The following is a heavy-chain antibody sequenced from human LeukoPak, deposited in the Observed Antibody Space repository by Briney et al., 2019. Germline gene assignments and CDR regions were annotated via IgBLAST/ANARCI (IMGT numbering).Heavy chain of an antibody. V-gene: IGHV3-23*01. Sequence: VGSLRLSCAASGFTFSSYAMSWVRQAAGKGLEWVSAISGSGGSTYYADSVKGRFTISRDNSKNTLYLQMNSLRAEDTAVYYCAKGFYGDYVPLVYWGQGTLVTVSS. J-gene: IGHJ4*02. CDR1: GFTFSSYA. CDR2: ISGSGGST. D-gene: IGHD4-17*01. CDR3: AKGFYGDYVPLVY.